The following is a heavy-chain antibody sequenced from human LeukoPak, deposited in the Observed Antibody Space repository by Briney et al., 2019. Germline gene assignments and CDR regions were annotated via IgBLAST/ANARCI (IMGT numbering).Heavy chain of an antibody. J-gene: IGHJ4*02. CDR3: AREDYYGSGSYHM. CDR1: GGSFSGYY. Sequence: KPSETLSLTCAVYGGSFSGYYWSWIRQPPGKGLEWIGEINHSGSTNYNPSLKSRVTISVDTSKNQFSLKLSSVTAADTAVYYCAREDYYGSGSYHMWGQGTLATVSS. D-gene: IGHD3-10*01. V-gene: IGHV4-34*01. CDR2: INHSGST.